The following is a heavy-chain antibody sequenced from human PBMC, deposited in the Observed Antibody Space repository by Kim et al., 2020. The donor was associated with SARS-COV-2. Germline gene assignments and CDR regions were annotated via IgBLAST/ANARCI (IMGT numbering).Heavy chain of an antibody. V-gene: IGHV4-39*01. CDR3: ARLRLHHDISTGFSAVGGFEI. Sequence: SETLSLTCTVSGGSITSSDYFWGWIRQPPGKGLEWIGNIFYSGNTFYNASLRSRVTISVDTSNNQFSLKVLSATAADTALYFCARLRLHHDISTGFSAVGGFEIWGQGTMVTVSS. CDR2: IFYSGNT. J-gene: IGHJ3*02. D-gene: IGHD3-3*01. CDR1: GGSITSSDYF.